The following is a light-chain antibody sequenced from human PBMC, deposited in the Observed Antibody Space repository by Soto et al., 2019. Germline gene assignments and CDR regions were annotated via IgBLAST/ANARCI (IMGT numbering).Light chain of an antibody. Sequence: QSALTQPASVSGSPGQSITISCTGTSDDVGAYNLVSWYQQHPGQAPKVLIYKVSNRPSGVSNRFSASKSGNTASLTISGLQAEDEEIYFCSSYTSNSRVLGNGTKVTVL. CDR1: SDDVGAYNL. CDR3: SSYTSNSRV. CDR2: KVS. J-gene: IGLJ1*01. V-gene: IGLV2-14*03.